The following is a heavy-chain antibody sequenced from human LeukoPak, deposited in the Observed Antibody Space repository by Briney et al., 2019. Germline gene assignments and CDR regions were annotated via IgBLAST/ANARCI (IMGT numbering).Heavy chain of an antibody. J-gene: IGHJ4*02. D-gene: IGHD4-11*01. Sequence: GGSLRLSCAASGFTYSHYGMRWVRQAPGKGLQWVAVIWSDGTEKYYGDAVKGRFTISRDNSRNTLYLQMNSLRSEDTAVYYCAKDAQRGFDYSNSLEYWGQGTLGTVSS. CDR3: AKDAQRGFDYSNSLEY. CDR1: GFTYSHYG. V-gene: IGHV3-33*06. CDR2: IWSDGTEK.